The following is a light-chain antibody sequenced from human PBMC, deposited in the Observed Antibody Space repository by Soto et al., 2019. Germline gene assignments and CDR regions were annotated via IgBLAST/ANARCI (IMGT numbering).Light chain of an antibody. J-gene: IGLJ1*01. Sequence: QSVLTQPASVSGSPGQSITISCTGTSSDVGAYNRVSWYQQHPGQAPKVIIYEVSNRPSGVSNRFSGSKSGNTASLTISGLQAEDEADYYCNAFTTTSTYVFGTGTKLTVL. CDR1: SSDVGAYNR. CDR3: NAFTTTSTYV. CDR2: EVS. V-gene: IGLV2-14*01.